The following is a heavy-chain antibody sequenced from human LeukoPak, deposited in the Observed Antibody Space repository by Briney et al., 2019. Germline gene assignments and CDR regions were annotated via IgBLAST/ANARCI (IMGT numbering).Heavy chain of an antibody. CDR3: TNPRNPGFEY. V-gene: IGHV3-15*07. Sequence: GGSLRLSCTASGFTFSSCWMNWVRQAPGKGLEWVGRIKSKTDGGTTDYAAPVKGRFTISRDDSKNTLHLQMNSLKTEDTAVYYCTNPRNPGFEYWGQGTLVTVSS. J-gene: IGHJ4*02. CDR1: GFTFSSCW. D-gene: IGHD1-14*01. CDR2: IKSKTDGGTT.